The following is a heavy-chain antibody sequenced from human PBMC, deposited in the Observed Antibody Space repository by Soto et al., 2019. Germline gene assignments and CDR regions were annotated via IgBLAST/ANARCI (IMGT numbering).Heavy chain of an antibody. Sequence: EVQLVESGGGLVQPGGSLRLSCAASGFTVSSNYMSWVRQAPGKGLEWVSVIYSGGSTYYADSVNGRFTSYRDNPKNTLSLAINSLRAEDTAVYYCARALLPHDAFDIWGQGTMVTGSS. CDR2: IYSGGST. J-gene: IGHJ3*02. D-gene: IGHD2-15*01. CDR3: ARALLPHDAFDI. CDR1: GFTVSSNY. V-gene: IGHV3-66*01.